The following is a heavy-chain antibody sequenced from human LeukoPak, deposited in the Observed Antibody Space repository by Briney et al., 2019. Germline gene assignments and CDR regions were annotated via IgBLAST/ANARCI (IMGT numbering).Heavy chain of an antibody. J-gene: IGHJ4*02. D-gene: IGHD2-15*01. Sequence: ASVKVSCKASGYTFTSYDINWVRQATGQGLEWMGWMNPNSGNTGYAQKFQGRVTITRNTSISTAYMELSSLRSDDTAVYYCARDLPITWYRYYFDYWGQGTLVTVSS. CDR2: MNPNSGNT. CDR3: ARDLPITWYRYYFDY. V-gene: IGHV1-8*03. CDR1: GYTFTSYD.